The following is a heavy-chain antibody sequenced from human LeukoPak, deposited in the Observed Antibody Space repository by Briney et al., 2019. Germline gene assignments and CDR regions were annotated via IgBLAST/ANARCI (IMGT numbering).Heavy chain of an antibody. CDR2: INSDGSST. CDR3: SRAWIQLPNWFAP. V-gene: IGHV3-74*01. J-gene: IGHJ5*02. Sequence: GGSLRLSCAASGFTFSSYWMHWVGQAPGKGVVGVSRINSDGSSTTYADSVKGRFTISRDNAKNTLYLQMNSLRAEDTAVYYCSRAWIQLPNWFAPWGQGTLVTVSS. D-gene: IGHD5-18*01. CDR1: GFTFSSYW.